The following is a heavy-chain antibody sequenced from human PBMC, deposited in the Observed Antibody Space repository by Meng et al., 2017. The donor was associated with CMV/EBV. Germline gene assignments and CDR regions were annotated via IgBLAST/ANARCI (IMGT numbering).Heavy chain of an antibody. Sequence: SETLSLTCTVSGYSISSGYYWGWIRQPPGKGLEWIGSISHSGSAYYDPSLKSRVTISVDRSKHQISLKLNSVTAADTAVYYCARLLPRIAPAGRTYGVDVWGQGTTVTVSS. CDR1: GYSISSGYY. D-gene: IGHD6-13*01. CDR2: ISHSGSA. J-gene: IGHJ6*02. CDR3: ARLLPRIAPAGRTYGVDV. V-gene: IGHV4-38-2*02.